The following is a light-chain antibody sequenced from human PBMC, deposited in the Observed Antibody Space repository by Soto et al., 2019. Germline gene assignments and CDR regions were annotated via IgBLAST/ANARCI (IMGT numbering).Light chain of an antibody. V-gene: IGKV1-5*03. CDR1: QSISTW. Sequence: DIQMTQSPSTLSASVGDRVTITCRASQSISTWLAWYQQKPGKAAKLLIYKASSLESGVPSRFSGSGSGTEFTLTISSLQPDDFATYYCLQYNSYSTWTFGQGTKVEIK. CDR3: LQYNSYSTWT. CDR2: KAS. J-gene: IGKJ1*01.